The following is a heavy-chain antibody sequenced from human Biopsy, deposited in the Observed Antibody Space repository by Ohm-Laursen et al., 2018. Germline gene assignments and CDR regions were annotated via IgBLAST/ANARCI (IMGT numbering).Heavy chain of an antibody. CDR1: GDSIRNYY. D-gene: IGHD1-26*01. CDR3: AGIVLGPTNDAFDI. V-gene: IGHV4-4*07. Sequence: SDTLSLTCTVSGDSIRNYYWSWIRQAAGKGLEWIGRIYPGGGTIYNPSLKSRVTMSVDTSKNNFSLNLNSVTAADTAVHYCAGIVLGPTNDAFDIWGQGTMVAVSS. J-gene: IGHJ3*02. CDR2: IYPGGGT.